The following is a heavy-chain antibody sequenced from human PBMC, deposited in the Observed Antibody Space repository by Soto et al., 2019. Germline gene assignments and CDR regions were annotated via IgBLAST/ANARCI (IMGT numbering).Heavy chain of an antibody. Sequence: SETMALSCAFYGGSVCVYYWSWIRQPTGKGLEWIGEINHSGSTNYNPSLKSRVTISVDTSKNQFSLKLSSVTAADTAVYYCAYCGGDCYQSGNWFDPWGQGTPVTVS. CDR1: GGSVCVYY. D-gene: IGHD2-21*02. CDR3: AYCGGDCYQSGNWFDP. CDR2: INHSGST. V-gene: IGHV4-34*01. J-gene: IGHJ5*02.